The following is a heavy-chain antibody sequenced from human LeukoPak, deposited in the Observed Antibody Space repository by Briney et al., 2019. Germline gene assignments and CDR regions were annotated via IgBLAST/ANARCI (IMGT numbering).Heavy chain of an antibody. CDR3: ATAGSRYDFWSGYYPYYYGMDV. CDR2: ISGSGGST. D-gene: IGHD3-3*01. V-gene: IGHV3-23*01. Sequence: SGGSLRLSCAASGFTFSSYAMSWVRQAPGKGLEWVSAISGSGGSTYYADSVKGRFTISRDNSKNTLYLQMNSLRAEDTAVYYCATAGSRYDFWSGYYPYYYGMDVWGQGTTVTVSS. J-gene: IGHJ6*02. CDR1: GFTFSSYA.